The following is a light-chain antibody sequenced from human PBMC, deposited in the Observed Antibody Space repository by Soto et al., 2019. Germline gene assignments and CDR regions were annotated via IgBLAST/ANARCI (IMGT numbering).Light chain of an antibody. CDR3: QQYYSTPPYT. J-gene: IGKJ2*01. Sequence: DIVMTQSPDSLAVSLGERATINCKSSQSVLYSSNNKNYLAWYQQKPGQPPKLLIYCASTRESGVPDRFSGSVSGTDFTLTISSLQAEDVAVYYCQQYYSTPPYTVGQGTKLEI. CDR2: CAS. CDR1: QSVLYSSNNKNY. V-gene: IGKV4-1*01.